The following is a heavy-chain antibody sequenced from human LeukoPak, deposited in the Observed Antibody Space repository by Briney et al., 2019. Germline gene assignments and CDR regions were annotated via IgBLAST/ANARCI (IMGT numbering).Heavy chain of an antibody. V-gene: IGHV3-7*01. CDR2: IKPDGSVK. Sequence: PRGSLRLSCAASGFTLSSYWMTWVRQAPGKGLEWVANIKPDGSVKNYVDSVKGRFTISRDNAKNSLYLQMNSLRAEETAVYYCARAAYSNEGMDVWGKGTTVTVSS. CDR1: GFTLSSYW. J-gene: IGHJ6*03. D-gene: IGHD2-15*01. CDR3: ARAAYSNEGMDV.